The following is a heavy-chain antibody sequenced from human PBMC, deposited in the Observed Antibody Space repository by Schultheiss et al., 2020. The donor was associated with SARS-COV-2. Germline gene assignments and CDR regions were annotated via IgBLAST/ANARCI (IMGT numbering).Heavy chain of an antibody. CDR2: IYYSGST. Sequence: SQTLSLTCTVSGGSISSYYWSWIRQPPGKGLEWIGYIYYSGSTNYNPSLKSRVTISVDTSKNQFSLKLSSVTAADTAVYYCARDCSSTSCYGFGFDPWGQGTLVTVSS. CDR1: GGSISSYY. CDR3: ARDCSSTSCYGFGFDP. J-gene: IGHJ5*02. V-gene: IGHV4-59*12. D-gene: IGHD2-2*01.